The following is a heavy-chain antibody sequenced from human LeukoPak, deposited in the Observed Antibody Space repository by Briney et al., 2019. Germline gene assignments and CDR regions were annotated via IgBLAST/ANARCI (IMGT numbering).Heavy chain of an antibody. D-gene: IGHD6-13*01. CDR1: GGTFSSYA. V-gene: IGHV1-69*05. J-gene: IGHJ5*02. CDR2: IIPIFGTA. CDR3: ARGGIQLLVSWFDP. Sequence: SVKVSCKASGGTFSSYAISWVRQAPGQGLEWMGGIIPIFGTANYAQMFQGRVTITTDESTSTAYMELSSLRSEDTAVYYCARGGIQLLVSWFDPWGQGTLVTVSS.